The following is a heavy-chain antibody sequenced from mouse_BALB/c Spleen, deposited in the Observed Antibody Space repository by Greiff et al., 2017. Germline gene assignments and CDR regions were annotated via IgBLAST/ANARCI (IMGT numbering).Heavy chain of an antibody. J-gene: IGHJ2*01. V-gene: IGHV2-9*02. Sequence: VKLVESGPGLVAPSQSLSITCTVSGFSLTSYGVHWVRQPPGKGLEWLGVIWAGGSTNYNSALMSRLSISKDNSKSQVFLKMNSLQTDDTAMYYCAKHRGGSSHYFDYWGQGTTLTVSS. CDR3: AKHRGGSSHYFDY. D-gene: IGHD1-1*01. CDR1: GFSLTSYG. CDR2: IWAGGST.